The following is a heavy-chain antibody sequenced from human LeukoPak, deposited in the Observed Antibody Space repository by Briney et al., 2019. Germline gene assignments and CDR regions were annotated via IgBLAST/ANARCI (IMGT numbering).Heavy chain of an antibody. Sequence: SETLSLTCAVYGGSFSGYYWSWIRQPPGKGLEWIGEINHSGSTNYNLSLKSRVTISVDTSKNQFSLKLSSVTAADTAVYYCARGRVRGYCSSTSCYYYYGMDVWGQGTTVTVSS. V-gene: IGHV4-34*01. CDR2: INHSGST. J-gene: IGHJ6*02. CDR3: ARGRVRGYCSSTSCYYYYGMDV. CDR1: GGSFSGYY. D-gene: IGHD2-2*01.